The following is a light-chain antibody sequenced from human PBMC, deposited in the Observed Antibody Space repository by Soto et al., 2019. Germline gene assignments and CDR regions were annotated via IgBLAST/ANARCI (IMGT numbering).Light chain of an antibody. CDR1: QSISSY. Sequence: DIQMTQSPSSLSASVGDRVTITCRASQSISSYLNWYQQKPGKAPKLLIHAASSLQSGVPSRFSGRGSGTDFSLTINSLQPEDFATYSSQQSYSIPTFGQGTKVEIK. CDR2: AAS. CDR3: QQSYSIPT. J-gene: IGKJ1*01. V-gene: IGKV1-39*01.